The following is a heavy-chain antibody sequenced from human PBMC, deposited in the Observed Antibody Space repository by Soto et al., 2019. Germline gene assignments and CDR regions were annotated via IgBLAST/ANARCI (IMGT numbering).Heavy chain of an antibody. Sequence: SETLSLTCTVSGGSISSGGYYWSWIRQHPGKGLEWIGYIYYSGSTYYNPSLKSRVTISVDTSKNQFSLKLSSVTAADTAVYYCARDYDILTGYYIGGAFDIWGQGTMVTVS. CDR1: GGSISSGGYY. V-gene: IGHV4-31*03. J-gene: IGHJ3*02. CDR2: IYYSGST. CDR3: ARDYDILTGYYIGGAFDI. D-gene: IGHD3-9*01.